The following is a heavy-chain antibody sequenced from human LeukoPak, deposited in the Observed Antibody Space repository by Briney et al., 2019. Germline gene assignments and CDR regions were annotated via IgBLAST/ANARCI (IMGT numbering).Heavy chain of an antibody. CDR3: AKVRVWFGRVDP. CDR1: GFTFSSYG. Sequence: GGSLRLSCATSGFTFSSYGMHWVRQAPGKGLEWVAFIRNDGSTKYFADSVKGRFTISRDNSKNTLYLQMNSLRADDTAVYYCAKVRVWFGRVDPWGQGTLVTVSS. CDR2: IRNDGSTK. J-gene: IGHJ5*02. V-gene: IGHV3-30*02. D-gene: IGHD3-10*01.